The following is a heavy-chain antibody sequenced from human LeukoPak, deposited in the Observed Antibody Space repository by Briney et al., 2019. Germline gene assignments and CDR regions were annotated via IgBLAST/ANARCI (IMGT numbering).Heavy chain of an antibody. V-gene: IGHV3-23*01. D-gene: IGHD1-26*01. CDR2: ISGSGGRT. J-gene: IGHJ4*02. CDR1: GFTFSSYA. CDR3: ARNKYSGSYLYYFDY. Sequence: GGSLRLSCAASGFTFSSYAMNWVRQAPGKGLEWVSAISGSGGRTFYADSVKGRFTISRDISKNTLYLQMNSLRAEDTAVYYCARNKYSGSYLYYFDYWGQGTLVTVSS.